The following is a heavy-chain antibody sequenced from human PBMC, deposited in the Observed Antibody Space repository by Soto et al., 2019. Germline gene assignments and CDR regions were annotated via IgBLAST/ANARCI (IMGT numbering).Heavy chain of an antibody. D-gene: IGHD1-7*01. J-gene: IGHJ5*02. V-gene: IGHV4-59*01. CDR3: ARGNRNWNSKIRFDP. CDR1: GGSISSYY. CDR2: IYYSGST. Sequence: SETLSLTCTVSGGSISSYYWSWIRQPPGKGLEWIGYIYYSGSTNYNPSLKSRVTISVDTSKNQFSLKLSSVTAADTAVYYCARGNRNWNSKIRFDPWGQGTLVAVSS.